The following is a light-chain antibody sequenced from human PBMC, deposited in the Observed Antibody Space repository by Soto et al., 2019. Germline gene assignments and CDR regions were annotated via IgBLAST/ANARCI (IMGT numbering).Light chain of an antibody. CDR1: QTVTSSY. CDR3: HQYGSSPLT. CDR2: GAS. J-gene: IGKJ3*01. Sequence: EIVLTQSPGTLSLSPGERATLTCRASQTVTSSYLAWYQQKPGQAPRLLMYGASSRATGIPDRFSGSGSGTDFTLAISRLDPEDFAVYYCHQYGSSPLTFDPVTKVDIK. V-gene: IGKV3-20*01.